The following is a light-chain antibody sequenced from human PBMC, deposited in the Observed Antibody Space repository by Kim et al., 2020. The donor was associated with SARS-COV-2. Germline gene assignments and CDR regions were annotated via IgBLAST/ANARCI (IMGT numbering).Light chain of an antibody. CDR2: DNH. V-gene: IGLV6-57*03. J-gene: IGLJ3*02. CDR3: QSYNAYAPWV. CDR1: SGNSANNY. Sequence: TVTIACTRSSGNSANNYVHWYQQRPGSAPTTVIYDNHQRPSGVPDRFSGSIDSSSNSASLTISGLKTENEAVYYCQSYNAYAPWVFGGGTQLTVL.